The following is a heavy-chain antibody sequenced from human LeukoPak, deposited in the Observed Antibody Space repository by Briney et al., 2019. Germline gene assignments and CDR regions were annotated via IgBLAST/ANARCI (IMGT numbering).Heavy chain of an antibody. J-gene: IGHJ4*02. Sequence: QPGRSLRLSCAASGFTFSSYAMHWVRQAPGKGLEWVAVISYDGSNKYYADSVKGRFTISRDNSKNTLYLQMNSLRAEDTAVYYCAAYCSSTSCPFDYWGQGTLVTVSS. CDR1: GFTFSSYA. CDR3: AAYCSSTSCPFDY. CDR2: ISYDGSNK. V-gene: IGHV3-30-3*01. D-gene: IGHD2-2*01.